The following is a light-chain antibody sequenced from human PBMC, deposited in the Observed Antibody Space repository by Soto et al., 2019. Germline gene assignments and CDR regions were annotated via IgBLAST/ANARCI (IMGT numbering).Light chain of an antibody. V-gene: IGKV1-27*01. CDR1: QGISNY. Sequence: DIQMTQSPSSLSASVGDRVTITCRASQGISNYLAWYQQKPGKVPKLLIYAASTLQSGVPSRFSGSGSGTDFTLTISSLQPGDVATYYCQKYNSAPTFGQGTKVDIK. J-gene: IGKJ1*01. CDR3: QKYNSAPT. CDR2: AAS.